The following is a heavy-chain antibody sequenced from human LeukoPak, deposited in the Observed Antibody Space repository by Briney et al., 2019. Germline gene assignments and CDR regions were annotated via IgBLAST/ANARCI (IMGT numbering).Heavy chain of an antibody. J-gene: IGHJ2*01. D-gene: IGHD2-15*01. Sequence: SETLSLTCTVSGDSVSSGTYYWSWIRQPPGKGLEWIGYIYYSGSTNHNPSLKSRVTISVDSSKNQFSLKLSSVTAADTAVYYCAREHPGYCSGGSCRDWYFDLWGRGTLVTVSS. CDR1: GDSVSSGTYY. CDR3: AREHPGYCSGGSCRDWYFDL. V-gene: IGHV4-61*01. CDR2: IYYSGST.